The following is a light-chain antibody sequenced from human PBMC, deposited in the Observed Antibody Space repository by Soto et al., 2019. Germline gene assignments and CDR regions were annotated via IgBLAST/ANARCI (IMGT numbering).Light chain of an antibody. CDR3: QQRSNWPRT. CDR2: DIS. Sequence: EIVLTQSPVTLSLSPGERATLSCRASQSVSSYLAWYQQKPGQAPRLLIYDISNRATGIPARFSGSGSGTDFTLTISSLEPEDFAVYYCQQRSNWPRTFGQGTKLEIK. CDR1: QSVSSY. J-gene: IGKJ1*01. V-gene: IGKV3-11*01.